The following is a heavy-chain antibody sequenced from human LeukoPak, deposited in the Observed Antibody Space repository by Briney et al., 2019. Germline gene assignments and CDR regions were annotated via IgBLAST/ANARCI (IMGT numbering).Heavy chain of an antibody. V-gene: IGHV3-21*01. D-gene: IGHD5-18*01. CDR2: ISSSSSYI. CDR3: ARDKKHTAMVFDY. J-gene: IGHJ4*02. CDR1: GFTFSSYS. Sequence: PGGSLRLSCAASGFTFSSYSMNWVRQAPEKGLEWVSSISSSSSYIYYADSVKGRFTISRDNAKNSLYLQMNSLRAEDTAVYYCARDKKHTAMVFDYWGQGTLVTVSS.